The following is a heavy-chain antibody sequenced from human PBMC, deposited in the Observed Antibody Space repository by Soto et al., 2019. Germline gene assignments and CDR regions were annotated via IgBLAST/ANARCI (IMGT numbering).Heavy chain of an antibody. CDR3: ARGGQMRVFDY. Sequence: ISWVRQAPGQGLEWMGGIIPIFGTANYAQKFQGRVTITADESTSTAYMELSSLRSEDTAVYYCARGGQMRVFDYWGQGTLVTVSS. J-gene: IGHJ4*02. V-gene: IGHV1-69*01. CDR2: IIPIFGTA.